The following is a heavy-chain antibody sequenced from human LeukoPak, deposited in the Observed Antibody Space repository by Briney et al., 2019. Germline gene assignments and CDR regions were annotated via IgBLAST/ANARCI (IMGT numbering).Heavy chain of an antibody. CDR3: ARGASGYDILTGYYLYNWFDP. Sequence: PSETLSLTCAVYGGSFSGYYWSWIRQPPGKGLEWIGEINYSGSTNYNPSLKSRVTISVDTSKNQFSLKLSSVTAADTAVYYCARGASGYDILTGYYLYNWFDPWGQGTLVTVSS. CDR2: INYSGST. V-gene: IGHV4-34*01. J-gene: IGHJ5*02. CDR1: GGSFSGYY. D-gene: IGHD3-9*01.